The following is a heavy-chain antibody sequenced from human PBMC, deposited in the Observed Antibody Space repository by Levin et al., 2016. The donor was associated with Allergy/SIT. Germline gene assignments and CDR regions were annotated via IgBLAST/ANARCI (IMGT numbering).Heavy chain of an antibody. V-gene: IGHV4-34*01. CDR2: INHSGST. CDR3: ARRLIAMWVRGAHPFDP. CDR1: GGSFSGYY. D-gene: IGHD3-10*01. Sequence: SETLSLTCAVHGGSFSGYYWSWIRQPPGKGLEWIGEINHSGSTNYNPSLKSRVTISVDTSKNQFSLKLSSVTAADTAVYYCARRLIAMWVRGAHPFDPWGQGTLVTVSS. J-gene: IGHJ5*02.